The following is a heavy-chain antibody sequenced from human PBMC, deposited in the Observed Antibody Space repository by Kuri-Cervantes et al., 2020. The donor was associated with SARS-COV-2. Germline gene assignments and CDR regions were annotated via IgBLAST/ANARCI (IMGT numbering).Heavy chain of an antibody. V-gene: IGHV4-61*02. CDR1: GYSISSGYY. J-gene: IGHJ4*02. CDR3: ASGLGLPLDY. CDR2: IYTSGST. Sequence: SETLSLTCAVSGYSISSGYYWSWIRQPAGKGLEWIGRIYTSGSTNYNPSLKSRVTISVDTSKNQFSLKLSSVTAADTAVYYCASGLGLPLDYWGQGTLVTVSS. D-gene: IGHD5-12*01.